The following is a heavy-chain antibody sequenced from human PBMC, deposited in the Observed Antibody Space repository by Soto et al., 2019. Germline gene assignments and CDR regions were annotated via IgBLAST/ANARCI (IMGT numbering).Heavy chain of an antibody. D-gene: IGHD3-3*01. CDR3: ARGPGDFWSGYFDY. Sequence: QVQLVQSGAEVKKPGASVKVSCKASGYTFTGYYMHWVRQAPGQGLEWTGWINPSSGGTNYAQKFQGWVTMTRDTSISTAYMELSRLRSDDTAMYYCARGPGDFWSGYFDYWGQGTLVTVSS. V-gene: IGHV1-2*04. J-gene: IGHJ4*02. CDR2: INPSSGGT. CDR1: GYTFTGYY.